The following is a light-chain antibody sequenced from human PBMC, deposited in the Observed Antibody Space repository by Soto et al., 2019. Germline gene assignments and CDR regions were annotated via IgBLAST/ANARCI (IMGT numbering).Light chain of an antibody. CDR1: QDIGSA. V-gene: IGKV1-13*02. Sequence: IQLTQSPSSLSASVGDRVTITCRAGQDIGSALAWYQQRPGKAPKLLLYDASNLEAGVPSRFSGSGSRTDFTLTITSLRPEDFATYYCQQFNGFPLLFGGGTNVQIQ. CDR2: DAS. CDR3: QQFNGFPLL. J-gene: IGKJ4*02.